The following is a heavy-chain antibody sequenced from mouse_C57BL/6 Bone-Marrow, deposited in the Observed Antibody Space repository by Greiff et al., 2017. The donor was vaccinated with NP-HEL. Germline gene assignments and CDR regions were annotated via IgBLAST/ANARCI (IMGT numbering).Heavy chain of an antibody. CDR3: ARKVYDGFSDY. Sequence: VQLQQSGPVLVKPGASVKMSCKASGYTFTDYYMNWVKQSHGKSLEWIGVINPYNGGTSYNQKFKGKATLTVDKSSSTAYMELNSLTSEDSAVYYCARKVYDGFSDYWGQGTTLTVSS. D-gene: IGHD2-3*01. J-gene: IGHJ2*01. CDR2: INPYNGGT. V-gene: IGHV1-19*01. CDR1: GYTFTDYY.